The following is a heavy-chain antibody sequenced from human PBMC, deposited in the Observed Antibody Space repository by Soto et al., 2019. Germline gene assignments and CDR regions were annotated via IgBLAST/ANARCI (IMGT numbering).Heavy chain of an antibody. Sequence: QVHLVESGGGVVQPGRSLRLSCAASGFTFSNNGMHWVRQAPGKGLEWVAVISFDGSNKYYADSVKGRFTISRDNSKNTLYLQMNSLRAEDTAVYYCAKDHYLEWTNLIDYWGQGTLVTVSS. V-gene: IGHV3-30*18. J-gene: IGHJ4*02. CDR3: AKDHYLEWTNLIDY. CDR2: ISFDGSNK. CDR1: GFTFSNNG. D-gene: IGHD3-3*01.